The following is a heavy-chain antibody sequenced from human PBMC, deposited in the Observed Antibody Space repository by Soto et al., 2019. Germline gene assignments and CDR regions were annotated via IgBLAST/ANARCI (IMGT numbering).Heavy chain of an antibody. J-gene: IGHJ5*02. V-gene: IGHV4-39*01. CDR2: IYYSGST. CDR3: ARRPLGSGSFSWFDP. D-gene: IGHD3-10*01. Sequence: QLQLQETGPGLVKPSETLSLTCTVSGGSISGSSYYWGWIRQRPGRGLEWMGSIYYSGSTHYNSSIKSRVTITVDTSTNQSSLKLSSGTAADTAVYYCARRPLGSGSFSWFDPWGQGTLVTVSS. CDR1: GGSISGSSYY.